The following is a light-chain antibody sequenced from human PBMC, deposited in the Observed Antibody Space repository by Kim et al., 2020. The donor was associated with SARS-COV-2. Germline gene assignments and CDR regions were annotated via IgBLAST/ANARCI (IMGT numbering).Light chain of an antibody. J-gene: IGKJ1*01. V-gene: IGKV4-1*01. CDR2: WTS. CDR3: QQYYTSPPT. Sequence: DIVMTQSPDSLAVSLGERATINCKSSQTLSHSSNNKIWVGWYQQKVGQPPKLLIYWTSTRESGVPDRFSGSGSGTDFTLTISSLQAEDVAVYYCQQYYTSPPTFGQGTKVDIK. CDR1: QTLSHSSNNKIW.